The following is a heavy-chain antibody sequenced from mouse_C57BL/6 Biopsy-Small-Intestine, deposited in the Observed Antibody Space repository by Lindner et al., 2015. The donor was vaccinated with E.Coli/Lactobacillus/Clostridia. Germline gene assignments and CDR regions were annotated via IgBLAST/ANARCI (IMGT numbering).Heavy chain of an antibody. J-gene: IGHJ4*01. Sequence: VQLQESGPELVKPGASVKISCKASGYSFTNYYMNWVKQSPEKSLEWIGEINPSTDVTTYNQNFKAKATFTVDKSSSTAHMELKSLTSGDSAVYYCAGSNPYYYAMDYWDQGTSVTVSS. CDR2: INPSTDVT. CDR1: GYSFTNYY. V-gene: IGHV1-42*01. CDR3: AGSNPYYYAMDY.